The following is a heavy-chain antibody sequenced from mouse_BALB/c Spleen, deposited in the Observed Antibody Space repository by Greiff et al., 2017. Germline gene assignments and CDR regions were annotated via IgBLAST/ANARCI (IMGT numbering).Heavy chain of an antibody. CDR2: IWAGGST. CDR1: GFSLTSYG. V-gene: IGHV2-9*02. Sequence: QVQLQQSGPGLVAPSQSLSITCTVSGFSLTSYGVHWVRQPPGKGLEWLGVIWAGGSTNYNSALMSRLSISKDNSKSQVFLKMNSLQTDDTAMYYCARRGISITTAMDYWGQGTSVTVSS. D-gene: IGHD1-2*01. CDR3: ARRGISITTAMDY. J-gene: IGHJ4*01.